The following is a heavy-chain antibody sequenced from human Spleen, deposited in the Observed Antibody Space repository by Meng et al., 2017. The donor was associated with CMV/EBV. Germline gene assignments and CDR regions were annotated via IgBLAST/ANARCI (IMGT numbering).Heavy chain of an antibody. CDR1: GFTFSSYS. Sequence: GESLKISCAASGFTFSSYSMNWVRQAPGKGLEWVSSISSSSIYIYYADSVKGRFTISRDNSKNTLYLQMNSLRADDTAVYYCARVPTHDFWSGYTYYYYGMDVWGQGTTVTVSS. V-gene: IGHV3-21*04. CDR2: ISSSSIYI. CDR3: ARVPTHDFWSGYTYYYYGMDV. J-gene: IGHJ6*02. D-gene: IGHD3-3*01.